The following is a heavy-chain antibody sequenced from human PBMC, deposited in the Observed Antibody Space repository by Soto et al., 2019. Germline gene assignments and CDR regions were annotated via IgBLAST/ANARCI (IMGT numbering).Heavy chain of an antibody. CDR3: ARRLAYEKPEDF. V-gene: IGHV4-39*01. J-gene: IGHJ4*02. CDR1: GASISSDDHY. CDR2: IFHRGNT. Sequence: QLQLRESGPGLVKPSETLSLNCTVTGASISSDDHYWAWIRQPPGKGPEFIGSIFHRGNTFTNPSLRSRLTISVHTSTNQFSLRLTSLTAADTAVYFCARRLAYEKPEDFWGQGTLVTVSS. D-gene: IGHD2-21*01.